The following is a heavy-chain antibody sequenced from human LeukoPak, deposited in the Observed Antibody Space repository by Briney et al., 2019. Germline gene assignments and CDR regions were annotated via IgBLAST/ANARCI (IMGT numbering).Heavy chain of an antibody. V-gene: IGHV4-4*09. J-gene: IGHJ4*02. Sequence: PSETLSLTCTVSGGSISSYHGSWIRQPPGKGLEWIGYIYTSGSTNYNPSLKSRVTISVDTSKNQFSLKLSSVTAADTAVYYCARMTYGGNSGGLDYWGQGTLVTVSS. CDR2: IYTSGST. CDR1: GGSISSYH. CDR3: ARMTYGGNSGGLDY. D-gene: IGHD4-23*01.